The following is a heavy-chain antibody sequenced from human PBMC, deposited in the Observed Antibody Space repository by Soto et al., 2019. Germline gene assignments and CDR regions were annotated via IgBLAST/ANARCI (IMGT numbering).Heavy chain of an antibody. V-gene: IGHV3-73*01. Sequence: EVQLVESGGGLVQPGGSLKLSCATSGFTFSGSAIHWVRQASGKGLEWVGRIRSKANTYATAYAASVKGRFTSSRDDSKNTAYLQMNSLKTEDTAVYYCASKSFSLLIDYWGQGTLVTVSS. CDR1: GFTFSGSA. CDR3: ASKSFSLLIDY. CDR2: IRSKANTYAT. J-gene: IGHJ4*02.